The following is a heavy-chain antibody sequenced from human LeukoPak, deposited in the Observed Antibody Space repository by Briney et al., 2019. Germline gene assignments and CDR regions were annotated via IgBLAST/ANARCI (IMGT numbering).Heavy chain of an antibody. V-gene: IGHV3-21*01. CDR3: ARDMVRGVIYYYGMDV. J-gene: IGHJ6*04. Sequence: GGSLGLYFAASGFPFSRYSMKWVRQAPGKGVEWVSSIISSSSYIYYRESVKGPFTISRDKPKNSLYLQINILRAEDTAVYSCARDMVRGVIYYYGMDVWGKGTTVTVSS. D-gene: IGHD3-10*01. CDR2: IISSSSYI. CDR1: GFPFSRYS.